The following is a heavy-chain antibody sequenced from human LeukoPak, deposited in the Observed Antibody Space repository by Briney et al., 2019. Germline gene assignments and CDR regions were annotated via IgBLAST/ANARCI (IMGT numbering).Heavy chain of an antibody. J-gene: IGHJ6*03. CDR3: AREPGGFGMDV. V-gene: IGHV1-2*06. D-gene: IGHD3-3*01. CDR2: ITPNSGDT. Sequence: ASVKVSCNVSGYTFTGHYIHWVRQAPGQGLEWMGRITPNSGDTNYPQKFQGRVTMTRDTSISTAYMELSRLKSDDTAVYYCAREPGGFGMDVWGEGTTVTVSS. CDR1: GYTFTGHY.